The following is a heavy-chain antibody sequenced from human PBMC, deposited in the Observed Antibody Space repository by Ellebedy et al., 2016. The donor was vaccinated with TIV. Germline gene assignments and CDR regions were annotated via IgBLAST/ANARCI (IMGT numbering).Heavy chain of an antibody. Sequence: GGSLSLSXAASGFTFSSHGMHWVRQAPGKGLEWMAVISFDGSKKYYAESVRGRFTISRDNSKNTLSLQMNSLRVEDTGIYYCAKDRLMTTVMDYWGQGILVSVSA. V-gene: IGHV3-30*18. D-gene: IGHD4-11*01. J-gene: IGHJ4*02. CDR1: GFTFSSHG. CDR2: ISFDGSKK. CDR3: AKDRLMTTVMDY.